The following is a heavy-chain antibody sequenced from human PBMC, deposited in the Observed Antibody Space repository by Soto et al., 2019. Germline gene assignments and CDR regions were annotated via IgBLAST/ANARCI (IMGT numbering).Heavy chain of an antibody. J-gene: IGHJ4*02. Sequence: SETLSLTCTVSGGSISSYYWSWIRQPPGKGLEWIGYIYYSGSTNYNPSLKSRVTISVDTSKNQFSLKLSSVTAADTAVYYCARHYDNWNDLYYFDYWGQGTLVTVSS. CDR2: IYYSGST. CDR3: ARHYDNWNDLYYFDY. D-gene: IGHD1-20*01. CDR1: GGSISSYY. V-gene: IGHV4-59*08.